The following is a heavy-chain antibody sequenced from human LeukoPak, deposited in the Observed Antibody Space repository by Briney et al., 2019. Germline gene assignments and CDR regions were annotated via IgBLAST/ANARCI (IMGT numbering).Heavy chain of an antibody. CDR2: IHPGDSDT. Sequence: GESLKISCKGSGYTITSYWIGWVRRMPGKGLEWMGIIHPGDSDTRYSPSFQGQVNISADKSISTAYLQWSSLKASDTAMYYCARLGEAVVVPAARPFDYWGQGTLVTVSS. CDR1: GYTITSYW. D-gene: IGHD2-2*01. J-gene: IGHJ4*02. CDR3: ARLGEAVVVPAARPFDY. V-gene: IGHV5-51*01.